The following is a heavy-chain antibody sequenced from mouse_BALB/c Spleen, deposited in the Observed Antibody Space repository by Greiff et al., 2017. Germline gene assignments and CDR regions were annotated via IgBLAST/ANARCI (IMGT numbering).Heavy chain of an antibody. CDR1: GYTFTSYW. V-gene: IGHV1-87*01. J-gene: IGHJ4*01. CDR2: IYPGDGDT. Sequence: QVQLQQSGAELLRPGASVKLSCKASGYTFTSYWMQWVKQRPGQGLEWIGAIYPGDGDTRYTQKFKGKATLTADKSSSTAYMQLSSLASEDSAVYYCARWGDYWGQGTSVTVSS. D-gene: IGHD2-3*01. CDR3: ARWGDY.